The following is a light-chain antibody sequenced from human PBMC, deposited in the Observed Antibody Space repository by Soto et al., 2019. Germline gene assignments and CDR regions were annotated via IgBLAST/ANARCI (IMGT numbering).Light chain of an antibody. CDR2: GNS. Sequence: QSALTKPPSVSGAPGQRVTISCTGSSSNIVAGYDVHWYQKLPRTAPKLLIYGNSNRPSGVPDRFSGSKSGTSASLAITGLQAEDEADYYCQSYDSSLSVLFGGGTKLTVL. V-gene: IGLV1-40*01. CDR3: QSYDSSLSVL. J-gene: IGLJ2*01. CDR1: SSNIVAGYD.